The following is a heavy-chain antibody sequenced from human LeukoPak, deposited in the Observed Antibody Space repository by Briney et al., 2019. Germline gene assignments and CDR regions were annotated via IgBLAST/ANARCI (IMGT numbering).Heavy chain of an antibody. Sequence: GGSLRLSCAASGFTVSSNYMSWVRQAPGKGLEWVSVIYSGGSTYYADSVKGRFTISRDNSKNTLYLQMNSLRAEDTAVYYCARDDYGDYGYAFDIWGQGTMVTVSS. CDR3: ARDDYGDYGYAFDI. CDR2: IYSGGST. V-gene: IGHV3-66*01. J-gene: IGHJ3*02. D-gene: IGHD4-17*01. CDR1: GFTVSSNY.